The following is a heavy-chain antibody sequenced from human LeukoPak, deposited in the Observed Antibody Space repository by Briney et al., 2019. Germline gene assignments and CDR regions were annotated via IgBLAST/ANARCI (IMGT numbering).Heavy chain of an antibody. D-gene: IGHD5-24*01. J-gene: IGHJ3*02. CDR2: ISGSGSTI. CDR3: ARLMATTDHDAFDI. Sequence: PGGSLRLSCAASGFTFSSYEMNWVRQTPGKGLEWVSYISGSGSTIYYADSVKGRFTISRDNAKNSLYLQMNSLRAEDTAVYYCARLMATTDHDAFDIWGQGTMVTVSS. V-gene: IGHV3-48*03. CDR1: GFTFSSYE.